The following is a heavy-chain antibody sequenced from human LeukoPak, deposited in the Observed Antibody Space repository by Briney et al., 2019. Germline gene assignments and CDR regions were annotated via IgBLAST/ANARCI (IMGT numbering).Heavy chain of an antibody. CDR3: ARIGAAAGTSNAFDI. V-gene: IGHV3-20*04. CDR1: GFTFDDYG. D-gene: IGHD6-13*01. J-gene: IGHJ3*02. Sequence: GGSLRLSCAASGFTFDDYGMSWVRQAPGKGLEWVSGINWNGGSTGYADSVKGRFTISRDNAKNSLYLQMNSLRAEDTAVYYCARIGAAAGTSNAFDIWGQGTMVTVSS. CDR2: INWNGGST.